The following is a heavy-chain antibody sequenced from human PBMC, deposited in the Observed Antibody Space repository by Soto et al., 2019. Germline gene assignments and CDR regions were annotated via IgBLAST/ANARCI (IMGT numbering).Heavy chain of an antibody. V-gene: IGHV3-30*18. CDR1: GFTFSSYG. J-gene: IGHJ6*02. CDR3: AKTIGGFYYYGMDV. CDR2: ISYDGSNK. Sequence: GGSLRLSCAASGFTFSSYGMHWVRQAPGKGLEWVAVISYDGSNKYYADSVEGRFTISRDNSKNTLYLQMNSLRAEDTAVYYCAKTIGGFYYYGMDVWGQGTTVTVSS. D-gene: IGHD3-3*01.